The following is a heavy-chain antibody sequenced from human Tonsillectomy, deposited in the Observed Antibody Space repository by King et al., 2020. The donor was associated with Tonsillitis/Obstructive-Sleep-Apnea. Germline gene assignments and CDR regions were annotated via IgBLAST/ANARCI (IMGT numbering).Heavy chain of an antibody. CDR2: IYYSGST. Sequence: QLQESGPGLVKPSETLSLTCTVSGGSISSSTYYWGWIRQPPGKGLEWIGSIYYSGSTYYNPSLKSRVTISVDTSKNQFSLKLSSVTAADTAVYYCARHGLPYYYFCMDVWGKGTTVTVSS. J-gene: IGHJ6*03. CDR1: GGSISSSTYY. V-gene: IGHV4-39*01. CDR3: ARHGLPYYYFCMDV.